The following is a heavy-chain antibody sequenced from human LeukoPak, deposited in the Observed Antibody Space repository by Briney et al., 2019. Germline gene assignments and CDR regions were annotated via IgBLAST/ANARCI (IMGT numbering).Heavy chain of an antibody. CDR1: GLTFTTYW. D-gene: IGHD2-8*01. CDR3: ARELDAYDGMDV. V-gene: IGHV3-74*01. CDR2: IQSDGSAT. Sequence: GGSLRLSCAASGLTFTTYWMHWVRQAPGKGLVWVSRIQSDGSATGYAASVKGRFTISGDNARNTLYLQMNSLRAEDTAVYYCARELDAYDGMDVWGQGTTVTVSS. J-gene: IGHJ6*02.